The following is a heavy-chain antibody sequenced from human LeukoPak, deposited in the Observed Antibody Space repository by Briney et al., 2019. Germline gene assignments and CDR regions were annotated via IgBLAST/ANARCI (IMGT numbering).Heavy chain of an antibody. V-gene: IGHV4-59*08. D-gene: IGHD3-10*01. CDR3: ARQTGYFRY. Sequence: SETLSLTCTVSGGSISSDYGSWIRQPPGKGLEWIGHIYYSGSTNYNPSLKSRVTISVDTSKNQFSLKLNSVTAADTAVYYCARQTGYFRYWGQGTLVAVSS. CDR2: IYYSGST. J-gene: IGHJ1*01. CDR1: GGSISSDY.